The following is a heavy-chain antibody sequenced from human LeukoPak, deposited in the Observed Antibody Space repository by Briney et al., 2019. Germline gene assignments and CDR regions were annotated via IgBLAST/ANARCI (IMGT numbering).Heavy chain of an antibody. Sequence: GGSLRLSCAGSGFAFYNYALNWVRQAPGKGLQWVAAVSGDGQRTFYADSVKGRFTIFRDNSMNTLSLQMNSLRADDTSLYYCAKEQDNLLLLSHFDAWGQGVLVTVSA. CDR2: VSGDGQRT. J-gene: IGHJ4*02. CDR3: AKEQDNLLLLSHFDA. D-gene: IGHD1-14*01. CDR1: GFAFYNYA. V-gene: IGHV3-23*01.